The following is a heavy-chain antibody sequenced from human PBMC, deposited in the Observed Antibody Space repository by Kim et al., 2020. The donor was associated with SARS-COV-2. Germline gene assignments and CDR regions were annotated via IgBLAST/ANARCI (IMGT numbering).Heavy chain of an antibody. Sequence: GRITISRDNAKNTLYLQMTSLRAEDTAVYYCARDGIVLMVYAIRRYYFDYWGQGTLVTVSS. D-gene: IGHD2-8*01. CDR3: ARDGIVLMVYAIRRYYFDY. J-gene: IGHJ4*02. V-gene: IGHV3-11*06.